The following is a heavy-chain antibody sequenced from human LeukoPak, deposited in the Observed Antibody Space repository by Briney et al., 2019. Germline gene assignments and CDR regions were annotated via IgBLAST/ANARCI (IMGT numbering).Heavy chain of an antibody. CDR3: TSASSGTGDWYFDL. CDR1: GFTFSGSA. D-gene: IGHD1-14*01. V-gene: IGHV3-73*01. CDR2: IRSEAKSYAT. J-gene: IGHJ2*01. Sequence: GGFLKLFCAASGFTFSGSAMHWVRQASGKGLEWVGRIRSEAKSYATAYAASVKGRFTISRDDSKNTAYLQMNSLKTEDTAVYYCTSASSGTGDWYFDLWGRGTLVTVSS.